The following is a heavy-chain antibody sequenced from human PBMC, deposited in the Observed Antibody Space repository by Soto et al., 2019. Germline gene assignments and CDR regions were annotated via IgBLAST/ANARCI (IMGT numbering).Heavy chain of an antibody. CDR1: GYSFTSYG. CDR3: ARDLRLPSDYKYLVDNWFDP. V-gene: IGHV1-18*01. J-gene: IGHJ5*02. Sequence: QVQLVQSGAEVKEPGASVKVSCKASGYSFTSYGISWVRQAPGQGLEWMGWITAFNGDTNYAQRLQDRVTMTTDTSTSTAYMELRSLRAGDTAVYYCARDLRLPSDYKYLVDNWFDPGGQGPLVTFSS. D-gene: IGHD4-4*01. CDR2: ITAFNGDT.